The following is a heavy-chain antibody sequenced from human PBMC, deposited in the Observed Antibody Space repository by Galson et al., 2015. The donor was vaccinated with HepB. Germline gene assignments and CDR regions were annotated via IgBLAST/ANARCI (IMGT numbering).Heavy chain of an antibody. CDR2: IYYSGST. J-gene: IGHJ5*02. Sequence: LSLTCSVSGGSITTSSYYWGWIRQPPGKGLEWIGSIYYSGSTFSNPSLKSRVTISVDTSKNQFSLNLRSVTAADTAVYYCARDWAGIVALEGWFDPWGQGILVTVSS. CDR3: ARDWAGIVALEGWFDP. V-gene: IGHV4-39*07. D-gene: IGHD5-12*01. CDR1: GGSITTSSYY.